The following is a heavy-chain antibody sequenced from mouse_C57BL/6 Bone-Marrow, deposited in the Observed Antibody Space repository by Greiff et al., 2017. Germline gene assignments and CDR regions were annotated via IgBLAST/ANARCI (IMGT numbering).Heavy chain of an antibody. CDR3: ARAYDYDAGDY. J-gene: IGHJ2*01. Sequence: QVTLKVSGPGILQPSQTLSLTCSFSGFSLSTFGMGVGWIRQPSGKGLEWLAHIWWDDDKYYNPALKSRLTISKDTSKNQVFLKIANVVTADTATYYCARAYDYDAGDYWGQGTTLTVSS. V-gene: IGHV8-8*01. CDR1: GFSLSTFGMG. D-gene: IGHD2-4*01. CDR2: IWWDDDK.